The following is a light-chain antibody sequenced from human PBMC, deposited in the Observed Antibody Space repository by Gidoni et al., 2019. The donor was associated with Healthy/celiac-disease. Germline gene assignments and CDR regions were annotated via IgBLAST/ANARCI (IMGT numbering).Light chain of an antibody. CDR3: GTWGSSVSGGGV. CDR1: SSNIGNNY. J-gene: IGLJ3*02. Sequence: HSVLPQPPSVSASPGQKVTISCSGSSSNIGNNYVSWYQQLPGTAPKLLIYDNDKRPTGIPDRLSGSKSGTSATLGITGRQTGDEADYYCGTWGSSVSGGGVFGGGTKVTVL. V-gene: IGLV1-51*01. CDR2: DND.